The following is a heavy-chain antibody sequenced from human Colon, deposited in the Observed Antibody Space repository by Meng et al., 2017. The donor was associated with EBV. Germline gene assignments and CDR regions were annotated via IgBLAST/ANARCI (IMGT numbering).Heavy chain of an antibody. CDR1: GGSLSWAH. CDR2: VIHCGSP. CDR3: ARRPTGIDY. D-gene: IGHD2-8*02. Sequence: QVQVRQGGAGVSEPSASLALAFAVNGGSLSWAHRNRIRQPPGKGLEWIGEVIHCGSPSFNPSLKSRVTISTDTFKNQLSLMMGSVTAADTAVYYCARRPTGIDYWGQGTLVTVSS. V-gene: IGHV4-34*12. J-gene: IGHJ4*02.